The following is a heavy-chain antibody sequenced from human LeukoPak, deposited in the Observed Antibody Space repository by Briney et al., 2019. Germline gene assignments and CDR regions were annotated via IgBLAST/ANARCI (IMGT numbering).Heavy chain of an antibody. J-gene: IGHJ4*02. D-gene: IGHD6-13*01. Sequence: GGSLRLSCAASGFTFTTYGMTWVRQAPGKGLEWVSAIGAGGSNKYYADSVKGRFTISRDNSKSTLFLQMNSLRAEDTAVYYCAKTRPLDSSSWSHGDYWGQGTLVTVSS. CDR1: GFTFTTYG. V-gene: IGHV3-23*01. CDR3: AKTRPLDSSSWSHGDY. CDR2: IGAGGSNK.